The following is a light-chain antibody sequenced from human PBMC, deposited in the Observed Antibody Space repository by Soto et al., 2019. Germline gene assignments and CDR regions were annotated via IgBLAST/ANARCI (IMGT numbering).Light chain of an antibody. CDR2: DVT. V-gene: IGLV2-14*01. Sequence: QSALTQPAYVSGSPGQSITISCTETSSDVGGYNYVSWYQQHPGKVPKLMIYDVTNRPSGVSHRFSCSKSGNTASLTISGLHAEDEADYYCSSNTSSSTLVVFGGGTKLTVL. J-gene: IGLJ2*01. CDR1: SSDVGGYNY. CDR3: SSNTSSSTLVV.